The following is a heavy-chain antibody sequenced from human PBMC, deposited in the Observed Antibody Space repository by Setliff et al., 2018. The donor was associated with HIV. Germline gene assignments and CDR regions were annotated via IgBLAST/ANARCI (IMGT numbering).Heavy chain of an antibody. CDR1: GFTFSNAW. D-gene: IGHD5-12*01. Sequence: PGGSLRLSCAASGFTFSNAWMSWVRQAPGKGLEWVGRIKSKIDGGTTDYAAPVKGRFTISRDDSKNTLYLQMNSLRAEDTAVYYCAKDAKFFPVPDRGEYIDYWGQGTLVTVSS. V-gene: IGHV3-15*01. CDR2: IKSKIDGGTT. CDR3: AKDAKFFPVPDRGEYIDY. J-gene: IGHJ4*02.